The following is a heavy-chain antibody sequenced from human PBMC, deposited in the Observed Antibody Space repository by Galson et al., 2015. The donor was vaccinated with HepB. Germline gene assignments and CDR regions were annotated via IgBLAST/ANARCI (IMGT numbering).Heavy chain of an antibody. Sequence: SLRLSCAASGFTFSNYGMHWVRQAPGKGLEWVAVISYDGSIEYYADSVKGRFTISRDNSKNTLYLQMSSLRAGDSAVYYCAKDGQIMISSPLDYWGQGTLVTVSS. D-gene: IGHD3-16*01. CDR3: AKDGQIMISSPLDY. J-gene: IGHJ4*02. V-gene: IGHV3-30*18. CDR1: GFTFSNYG. CDR2: ISYDGSIE.